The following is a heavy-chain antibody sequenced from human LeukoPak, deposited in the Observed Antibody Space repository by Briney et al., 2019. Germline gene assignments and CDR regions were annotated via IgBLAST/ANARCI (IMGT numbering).Heavy chain of an antibody. J-gene: IGHJ1*01. CDR1: GGSISNYY. V-gene: IGHV4-59*01. CDR2: IYYSGST. CDR3: ARLKYYYDSSGSRAEYFQH. D-gene: IGHD3-22*01. Sequence: SETLSLTCTVSGGSISNYYWSWIRQLPGKGLERIGFIYYSGSTNYNPSLKSRVTISVDTSKNQFSLKVRSVTPADTAVYYCARLKYYYDSSGSRAEYFQHWGQGTLVTASS.